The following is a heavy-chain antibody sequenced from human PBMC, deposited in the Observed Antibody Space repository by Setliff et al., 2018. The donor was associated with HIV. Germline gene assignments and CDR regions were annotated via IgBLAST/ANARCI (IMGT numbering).Heavy chain of an antibody. V-gene: IGHV5-51*01. J-gene: IGHJ5*02. CDR1: GYTFSIYW. Sequence: PGESLKISCQTSGYTFSIYWIGWVRQKPGKGLEWMAILYPDDSDTRYSPSFQGQVTISADKSIGTAYLQWRSLKASDTALYFCARAPNSPYYSNFWYADHWGQGTLVTVSS. D-gene: IGHD3-22*01. CDR2: LYPDDSDT. CDR3: ARAPNSPYYSNFWYADH.